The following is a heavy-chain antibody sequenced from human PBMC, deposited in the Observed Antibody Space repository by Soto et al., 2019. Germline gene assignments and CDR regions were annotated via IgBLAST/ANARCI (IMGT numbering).Heavy chain of an antibody. J-gene: IGHJ3*02. D-gene: IGHD3-10*01. V-gene: IGHV3-48*01. CDR1: GFTFSTYS. CDR2: ISSRSSTI. CDR3: AKRLFTGSYYAAFDI. Sequence: PGGSLRLSCAASGFTFSTYSMNWVRQAPGKGLEWLSYISSRSSTIYYADSVKGRFTISRDNAKNSLYLQMNSLRAEDTAVYYCAKRLFTGSYYAAFDIWGPGTMVTVSS.